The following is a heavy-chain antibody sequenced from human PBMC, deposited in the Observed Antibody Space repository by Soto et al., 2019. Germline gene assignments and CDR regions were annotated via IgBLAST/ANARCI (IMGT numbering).Heavy chain of an antibody. CDR3: ARLFADYYDSSGYSCFDD. CDR2: IYYSGST. V-gene: IGHV4-59*08. CDR1: GGSISSYY. D-gene: IGHD3-22*01. Sequence: SETLSLTCTVSGGSISSYYWSWIRQPPGKGLEWIGYIYYSGSTNYNPSLKSRVTISVDTSKNQFSLKLSSVTAADTAVYYCARLFADYYDSSGYSCFDDWGQGTLVTVSS. J-gene: IGHJ4*02.